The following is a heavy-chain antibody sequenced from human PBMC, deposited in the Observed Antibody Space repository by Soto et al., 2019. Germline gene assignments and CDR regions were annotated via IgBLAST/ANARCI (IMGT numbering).Heavy chain of an antibody. J-gene: IGHJ6*04. V-gene: IGHV1-69*06. CDR2: IIPIFGTA. D-gene: IGHD3-22*01. Sequence: SVKVSCKASGGTFSSYAISWVRQAPGQGLEWMGGIIPIFGTANYAQKFQGRVTITADKSTSTAYMELSSLRSEDTAVYSCAGAREDSSAPEPRIYGKGVLRKGTTVTVSS. CDR3: AGAREDSSAPEPRIYGKGV. CDR1: GGTFSSYA.